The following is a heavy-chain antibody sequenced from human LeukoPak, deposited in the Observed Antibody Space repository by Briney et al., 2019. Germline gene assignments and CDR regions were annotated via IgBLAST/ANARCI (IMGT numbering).Heavy chain of an antibody. Sequence: GGSLRLSCAASGFTFNYYGMHWVRQAPGKGLEWVAFIRYDGNDKFYADSVKGRFTISRDNSKNTLYLQMNSLRAEDTAVYYCAKDPVPAANGPYNWFDPWGQGTLVTVSS. CDR1: GFTFNYYG. D-gene: IGHD2-2*01. V-gene: IGHV3-30*02. CDR2: IRYDGNDK. CDR3: AKDPVPAANGPYNWFDP. J-gene: IGHJ5*02.